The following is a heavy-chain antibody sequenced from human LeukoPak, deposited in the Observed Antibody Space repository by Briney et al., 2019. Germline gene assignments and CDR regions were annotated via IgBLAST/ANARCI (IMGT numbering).Heavy chain of an antibody. CDR2: ISYDGTYK. J-gene: IGHJ4*02. Sequence: PGGSLRLSCAASGFTFSSYGMHWVRQAPGKGLAWVAVISYDGTYKYYTDSVKGRFTISRDNSKNTLYLQMNSLRPEDTAVYYCAKEAGAEGPFDYWGQGTLVTVSS. CDR3: AKEAGAEGPFDY. V-gene: IGHV3-30*18. D-gene: IGHD1-26*01. CDR1: GFTFSSYG.